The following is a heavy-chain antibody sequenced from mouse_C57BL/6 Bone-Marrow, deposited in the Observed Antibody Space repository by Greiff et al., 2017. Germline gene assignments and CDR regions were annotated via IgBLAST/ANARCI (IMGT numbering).Heavy chain of an antibody. CDR3: TTLPKNY. J-gene: IGHJ2*01. D-gene: IGHD2-1*01. CDR1: GFNIKDAY. Sequence: VQLQQSGAELVRPGASVKLSCTASGFNIKDAYMHWVKQRPEQGLEWIGWIDPENGDTEYASKFQGKATITADTSSNTAYLQLSSLTSEDTAVYYCTTLPKNYWGQGTTLTVSS. V-gene: IGHV14-4*01. CDR2: IDPENGDT.